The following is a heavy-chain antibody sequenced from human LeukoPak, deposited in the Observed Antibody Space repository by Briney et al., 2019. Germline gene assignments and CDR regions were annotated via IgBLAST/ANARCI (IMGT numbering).Heavy chain of an antibody. V-gene: IGHV1-18*01. CDR2: ISAYNGNT. CDR1: GYTFTSYG. J-gene: IGHJ4*02. CDR3: ARDGAPAVVVPAAPGDY. Sequence: ASVTVSCKASGYTFTSYGISWVRQAPGQGLEWMGWISAYNGNTNYAQKLQGRVTMTTDTSTSTAYMELRSLRSDGTAVYYCARDGAPAVVVPAAPGDYWGQGTLVTVSS. D-gene: IGHD2-2*01.